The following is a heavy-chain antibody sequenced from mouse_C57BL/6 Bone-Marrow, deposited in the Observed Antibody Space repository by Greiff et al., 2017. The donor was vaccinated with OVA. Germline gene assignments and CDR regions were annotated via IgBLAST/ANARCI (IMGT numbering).Heavy chain of an antibody. Sequence: VKLMESGAELARPGASVKLSCKASGYTFTSYGISWVKQRTGQGLEWIGEIYPRSGNTYYNEKFKGKATLTADKSSSTAYMELRSLTSEDSAVYFCARRGSSGYVGYWGQGSTLTVSS. J-gene: IGHJ2*01. D-gene: IGHD3-2*02. CDR1: GYTFTSYG. CDR2: IYPRSGNT. V-gene: IGHV1-81*01. CDR3: ARRGSSGYVGY.